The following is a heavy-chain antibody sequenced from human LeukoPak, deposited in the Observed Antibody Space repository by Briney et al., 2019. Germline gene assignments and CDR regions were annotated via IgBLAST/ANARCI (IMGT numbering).Heavy chain of an antibody. Sequence: PSEALSLTCVVYGGSFSGYYWSRIRQPPGKGLEWIGEIKHTGSTNYNPSLKSRVTISVDTSSNQFSLKLNSVTAADTAVYFCARTIGPTLAGGPSDYWGQGTLVTVSS. V-gene: IGHV4-34*01. CDR1: GGSFSGYY. CDR2: IKHTGST. D-gene: IGHD6-19*01. CDR3: ARTIGPTLAGGPSDY. J-gene: IGHJ4*02.